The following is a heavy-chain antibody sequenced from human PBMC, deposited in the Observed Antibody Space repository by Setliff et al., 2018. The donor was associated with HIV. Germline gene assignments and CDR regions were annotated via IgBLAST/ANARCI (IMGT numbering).Heavy chain of an antibody. CDR2: IYNTGGT. CDR1: GGSISSGGFY. J-gene: IGHJ4*02. Sequence: SETLSLTCTVTGGSISSGGFYWTWMRQHPGKGLEWIAYIYNTGGTYHSPSLESRVTISIDKSKNQFSLKLSSLTAEDTAVYYCAKDPRESVATICDYWGQGTLVTVSS. D-gene: IGHD5-12*01. V-gene: IGHV4-31*03. CDR3: AKDPRESVATICDY.